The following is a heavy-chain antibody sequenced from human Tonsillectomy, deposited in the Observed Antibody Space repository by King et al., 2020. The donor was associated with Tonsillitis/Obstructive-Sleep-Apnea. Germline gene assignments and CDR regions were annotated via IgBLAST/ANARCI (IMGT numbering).Heavy chain of an antibody. CDR3: ARRFCSGADRYATSSNFDL. CDR2: IYPYDSGT. CDR1: GFKFINYW. Sequence: QLVQSGAEVKKPGESLKISCQGSGFKFINYWIGWVRQMPGKGLEWMGNIYPYDSGTRYSPSFEGQVTISADKSTSTAYLQWNSLKASDSAMYYCARRFCSGADRYATSSNFDLWGRGTLVTVSS. J-gene: IGHJ2*01. D-gene: IGHD2-15*01. V-gene: IGHV5-51*01.